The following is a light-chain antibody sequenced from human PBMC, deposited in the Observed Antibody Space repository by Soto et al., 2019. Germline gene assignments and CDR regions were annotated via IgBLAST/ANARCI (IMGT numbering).Light chain of an antibody. CDR1: QSVSSSY. J-gene: IGKJ2*01. CDR3: QQYGSSPPGDSYT. Sequence: EIVLTQSPGTLSLSPGERATLSCRASQSVSSSYLAWYQQKPGQAPRLLIYGASSRATGIPDRFSGSGSGTDFTLTISRLEPEDFAVYYCQQYGSSPPGDSYTFGQGTKLEIK. V-gene: IGKV3-20*01. CDR2: GAS.